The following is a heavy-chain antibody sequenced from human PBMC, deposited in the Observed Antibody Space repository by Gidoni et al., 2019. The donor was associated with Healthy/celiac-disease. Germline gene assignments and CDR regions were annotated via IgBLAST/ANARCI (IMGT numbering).Heavy chain of an antibody. V-gene: IGHV1-18*01. J-gene: IGHJ3*02. CDR2: ISAYNGNS. CDR1: GYTFTSYG. CDR3: ARCPRSWYEYDSFDI. Sequence: QVQLVQSGAEVKNPGASVKVSYKQSGYTFTSYGISWVRQAPGQGLEWMGWISAYNGNSNHAPKRQGRVTMTTDTSTSTAYMELMSLRSDDTAVYYCARCPRSWYEYDSFDIWGQGTMVTVSS. D-gene: IGHD6-13*01.